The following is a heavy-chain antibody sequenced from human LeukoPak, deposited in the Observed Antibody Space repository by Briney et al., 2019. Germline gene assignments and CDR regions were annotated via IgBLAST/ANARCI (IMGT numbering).Heavy chain of an antibody. CDR2: DDPEDGET. Sequence: ASVKISCKVSGYTFTDSYMHWVQQAPGKGLEWMGLDDPEDGETIYAEKFQGRVTITADTSTDTAYMELSSLRSEDTAAYYCAREAKGPAYYYYYMDGWGKGTTVTVSS. J-gene: IGHJ6*03. CDR1: GYTFTDSY. CDR3: AREAKGPAYYYYYMDG. V-gene: IGHV1-69-2*01.